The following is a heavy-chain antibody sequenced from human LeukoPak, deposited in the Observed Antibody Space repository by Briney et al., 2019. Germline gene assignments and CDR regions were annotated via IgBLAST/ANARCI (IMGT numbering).Heavy chain of an antibody. Sequence: SETLSLTSAFPVGSISSYYWSWIRQPPRKGLEWIGYIYYSGSTNYNPSLKSRVTISVDTSKNQFSLKLSSVTAADTAVYYCASQYYDSSGLYYFDYWGQGTLVTVSS. V-gene: IGHV4-59*01. CDR1: VGSISSYY. CDR2: IYYSGST. D-gene: IGHD3-22*01. J-gene: IGHJ4*02. CDR3: ASQYYDSSGLYYFDY.